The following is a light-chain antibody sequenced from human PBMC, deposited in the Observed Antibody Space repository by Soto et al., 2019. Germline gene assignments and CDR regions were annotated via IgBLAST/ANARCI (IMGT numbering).Light chain of an antibody. CDR1: QGIGNY. Sequence: DIQMPQSPSSLSASVGDRVTITCRASQGIGNYLAWYQQKPGKVPKLLIYAASTLQSGVPSRFSGSGSGTDFTLTISRLEPEDFAVYYCHQRKSWPRTFGQGTKVDI. J-gene: IGKJ1*01. CDR2: AAS. CDR3: HQRKSWPRT. V-gene: IGKV1-27*01.